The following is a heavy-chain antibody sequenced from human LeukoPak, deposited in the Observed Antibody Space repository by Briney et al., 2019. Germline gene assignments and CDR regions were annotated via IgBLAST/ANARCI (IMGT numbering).Heavy chain of an antibody. D-gene: IGHD3-22*01. Sequence: GGSLRLSCAASGFTVSSNYMSWVRQAPGKGREWVSVIYSGGSTYYADSVRGRFTISRDNSKNTLYLQMNSLRAEDTAVYYCASSDSSGYYGFDYWGQGTLVTVSS. CDR1: GFTVSSNY. CDR2: IYSGGST. CDR3: ASSDSSGYYGFDY. J-gene: IGHJ4*02. V-gene: IGHV3-66*01.